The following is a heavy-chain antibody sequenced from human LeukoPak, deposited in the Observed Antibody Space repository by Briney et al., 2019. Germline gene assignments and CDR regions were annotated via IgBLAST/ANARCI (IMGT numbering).Heavy chain of an antibody. D-gene: IGHD3-3*01. Sequence: SETLSLTCAVSGGSIIRYNYYWGWIRQPPGKGLEWIGSIYYSGSTYYNPSLKSRVTISADTSQNHFSLRLSSVTAADTAVYYCARDYDLWSGYSVGYFDYWGQGTLVTVSS. CDR1: GGSIIRYNYY. J-gene: IGHJ4*02. CDR2: IYYSGST. V-gene: IGHV4-39*07. CDR3: ARDYDLWSGYSVGYFDY.